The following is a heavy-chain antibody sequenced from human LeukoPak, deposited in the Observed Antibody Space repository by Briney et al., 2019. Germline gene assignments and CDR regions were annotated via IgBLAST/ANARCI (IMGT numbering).Heavy chain of an antibody. D-gene: IGHD2-2*02. Sequence: GGSLRLSCAASGFTFSSYWMSWVRQAPGKGLEWVANIKQDGSEKYYVDSVEGRFTISRDNAKNSLYLQMNSLRAEDTAVYYCARDAGDCSSTSCYIPLFDYWGQGTLVTVSS. V-gene: IGHV3-7*01. J-gene: IGHJ4*02. CDR1: GFTFSSYW. CDR3: ARDAGDCSSTSCYIPLFDY. CDR2: IKQDGSEK.